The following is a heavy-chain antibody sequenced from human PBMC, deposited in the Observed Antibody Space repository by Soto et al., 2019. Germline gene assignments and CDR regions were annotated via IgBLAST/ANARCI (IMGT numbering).Heavy chain of an antibody. V-gene: IGHV4-59*01. Sequence: SETLSLTCTVSGGSTSSYYWSWIRQPPGKGLEWIGYIYYSGSTNYNPSLKSRVTISVDTPKNQFSLKLSSVTAADTAVYYCARGIGIAAANCFDPWGQGTLVTVSS. CDR2: IYYSGST. CDR1: GGSTSSYY. J-gene: IGHJ5*02. CDR3: ARGIGIAAANCFDP. D-gene: IGHD6-13*01.